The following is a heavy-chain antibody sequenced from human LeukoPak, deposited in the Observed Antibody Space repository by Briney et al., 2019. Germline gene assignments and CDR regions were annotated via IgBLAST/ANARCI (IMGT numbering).Heavy chain of an antibody. CDR2: ISGSGGST. J-gene: IGHJ4*02. CDR1: GFTFSTYA. D-gene: IGHD2-15*01. V-gene: IGHV3-23*01. Sequence: GGSLRLSCAASGFTFSTYAMHWVRQAPGKGLEWVSAISGSGGSTYYADSVKGRFTISRDNSKNTLYLQMNSLRAEDTAVYYCAKFGEIVVVVAATATDYWGQGTLVTVSS. CDR3: AKFGEIVVVVAATATDY.